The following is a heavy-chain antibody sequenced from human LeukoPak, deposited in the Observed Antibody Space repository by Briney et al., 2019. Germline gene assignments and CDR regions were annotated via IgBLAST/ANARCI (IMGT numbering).Heavy chain of an antibody. CDR1: GYTFTSYG. J-gene: IGHJ6*02. D-gene: IGHD2-2*01. CDR3: ARVFEPAASYYYYYGMDV. V-gene: IGHV1-18*01. Sequence: ASVKVSCKASGYTFTSYGISWVRQAPGQGLEWMGWISAYNGNTNYAQKLQGRVTMTTDTSTSTAYMELRSLRSDDTAVYYCARVFEPAASYYYYYGMDVWGQGTTVTVSS. CDR2: ISAYNGNT.